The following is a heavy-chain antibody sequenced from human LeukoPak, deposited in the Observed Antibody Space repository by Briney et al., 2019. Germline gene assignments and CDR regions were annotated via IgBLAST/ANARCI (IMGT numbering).Heavy chain of an antibody. V-gene: IGHV3-23*01. CDR3: TKASAARCIGVFCYPFDH. CDR2: FSGSGGGT. CDR1: GFTFSSYA. D-gene: IGHD2-15*01. J-gene: IGHJ4*02. Sequence: PGGSLRLSCAASGFTFSSYAMSWVRQAPGKGLEWVSAFSGSGGGTYYADSVKGRFTISRDNSKNILYLQMNSLRVEDTAVYYCTKASAARCIGVFCYPFDHWGQGTLVTVSS.